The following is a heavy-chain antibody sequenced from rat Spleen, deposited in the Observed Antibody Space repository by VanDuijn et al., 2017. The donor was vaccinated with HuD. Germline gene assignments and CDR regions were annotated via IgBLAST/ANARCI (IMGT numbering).Heavy chain of an antibody. CDR1: GFSFSDYY. CDR3: AVAGYGY. D-gene: IGHD1-7*01. V-gene: IGHV5-22*01. J-gene: IGHJ2*01. CDR2: IIYDGSST. Sequence: EVQLVESGGGLVQPGRSMKLSCAASGFSFSDYYMAWVRQAPTKGLEWVATIIYDGSSTYYRDSVKGRFTISRDNAENIVYLQMNSLRSEDTATYYCAVAGYGYWGQGVMVTVSS.